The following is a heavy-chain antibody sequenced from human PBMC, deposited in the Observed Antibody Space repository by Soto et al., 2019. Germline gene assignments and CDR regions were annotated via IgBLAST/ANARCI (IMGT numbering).Heavy chain of an antibody. D-gene: IGHD3-10*01. Sequence: PSETLSLTCAVYGGSFSGYYWSWIRQPPGKGLEWIGEINHSGSTNYNPSLKSRVTISVDTSKNQFSLKLSSVTAADTAVYYCARGRMGVRGVSVPRYNWFDPWGQGTLVTVSS. CDR1: GGSFSGYY. CDR3: ARGRMGVRGVSVPRYNWFDP. J-gene: IGHJ5*02. V-gene: IGHV4-34*01. CDR2: INHSGST.